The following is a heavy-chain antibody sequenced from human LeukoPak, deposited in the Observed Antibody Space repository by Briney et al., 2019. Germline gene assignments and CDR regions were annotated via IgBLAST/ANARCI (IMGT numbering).Heavy chain of an antibody. CDR3: AREQFPYSSGWYYFDY. CDR1: GYTFTSYG. Sequence: GASVKVSCKASGYTFTSYGISWVRQAPGQGLEWMGWISAYNGNTNYAQKPQGRVTMTTDTSTSTAYMELRSLRSDDTAVYYCAREQFPYSSGWYYFDYWGQGTLVTVSS. V-gene: IGHV1-18*01. D-gene: IGHD6-19*01. CDR2: ISAYNGNT. J-gene: IGHJ4*02.